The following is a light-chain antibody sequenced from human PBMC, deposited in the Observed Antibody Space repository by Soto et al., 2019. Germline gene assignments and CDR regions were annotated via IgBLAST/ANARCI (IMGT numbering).Light chain of an antibody. J-gene: IGKJ4*01. Sequence: EVVLTQSPGTLSLSPGERATLSCRASQSVGTYLAWYQQKLGQAPRLLIYGASSRATGIPDRFSGSGSGTDVTLTISRLEPEDSAVYYCQQYVSIPLTFGGGTKVDIK. CDR3: QQYVSIPLT. CDR2: GAS. V-gene: IGKV3-20*01. CDR1: QSVGTY.